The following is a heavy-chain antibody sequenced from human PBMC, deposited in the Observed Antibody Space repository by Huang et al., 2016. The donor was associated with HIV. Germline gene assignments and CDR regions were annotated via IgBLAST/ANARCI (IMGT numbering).Heavy chain of an antibody. J-gene: IGHJ4*02. CDR1: GGTFSSYA. CDR3: ARARGYYDSSVSYYFDY. CDR2: IIPIFGTA. Sequence: QVQLVQSGAEVKKPGSSVKVSCKASGGTFSSYAISWVRQAPGQGLEWMGGIIPIFGTANYAQKFQGRVTMTADESTSTAYMELSSLRSEDTAVYYCARARGYYDSSVSYYFDYWGQGTLVTVSS. D-gene: IGHD3-22*01. V-gene: IGHV1-69*13.